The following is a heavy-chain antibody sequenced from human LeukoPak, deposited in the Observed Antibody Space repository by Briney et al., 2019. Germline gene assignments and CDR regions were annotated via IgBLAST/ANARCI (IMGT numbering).Heavy chain of an antibody. CDR2: IYYSGST. Sequence: PSETLSLTCTVSGGSISSYYWSWIRQPPGKGLEWIGYIYYSGSTNYNPSLKSRVTISVDTSKNQFSLKLSSATAVDTAVYYCARAAAGYSSSWYDYWGQGTLVTVSS. CDR1: GGSISSYY. D-gene: IGHD6-13*01. V-gene: IGHV4-59*01. J-gene: IGHJ4*02. CDR3: ARAAAGYSSSWYDY.